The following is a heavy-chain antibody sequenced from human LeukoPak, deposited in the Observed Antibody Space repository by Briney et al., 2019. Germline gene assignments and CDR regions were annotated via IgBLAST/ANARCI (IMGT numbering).Heavy chain of an antibody. CDR1: GFTVSSNY. V-gene: IGHV3-66*01. D-gene: IGHD4-17*01. J-gene: IGHJ4*02. CDR2: IYSGGST. Sequence: GGSLRLSCAASGFTVSSNYMSWVRQAPGKGLERVSVIYSGGSTYYADSVKGRFTISRDNSKSTLYLQMNSLGAEDTAVYFCARLGTTVTHFDYWGQGTLVTVSS. CDR3: ARLGTTVTHFDY.